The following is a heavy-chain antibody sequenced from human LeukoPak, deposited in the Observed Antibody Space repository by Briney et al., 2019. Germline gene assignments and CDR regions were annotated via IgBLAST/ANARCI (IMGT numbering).Heavy chain of an antibody. CDR3: AKRNTMVRGGPCFDY. J-gene: IGHJ4*02. CDR1: GFGFSSYA. Sequence: GGSLRLSCAASGFGFSSYAMNWVRQAPGKGLEWVSIIFGNGVTTYYADSVKGRFTVSRDNSKDTLYLQMNDLRPDDTAIYYCAKRNTMVRGGPCFDYWGQGLLVTVSS. CDR2: IFGNGVTT. D-gene: IGHD3-10*01. V-gene: IGHV3-23*01.